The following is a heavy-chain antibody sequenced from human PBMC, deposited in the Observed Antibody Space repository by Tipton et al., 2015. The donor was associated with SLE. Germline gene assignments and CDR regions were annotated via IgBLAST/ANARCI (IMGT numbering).Heavy chain of an antibody. D-gene: IGHD2-8*01. V-gene: IGHV4-34*01. CDR1: GGSYGGSY. J-gene: IGHJ4*02. CDR2: LNHSGST. CDR3: ARSPYDGPCDD. Sequence: TLYLTCAVYGGSYGGSYWSWIRQPPEKGLAWSGELNHSGSTNYNPSLKSRGHIFLNTSRNQFSLKLTFVTAADTAGYYWARSPYDGPCDDWGQGTLVTASS.